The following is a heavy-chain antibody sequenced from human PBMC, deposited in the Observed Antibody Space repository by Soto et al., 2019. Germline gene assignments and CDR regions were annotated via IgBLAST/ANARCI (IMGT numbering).Heavy chain of an antibody. D-gene: IGHD2-8*01. CDR3: ARAHCTNGVCYPYFDL. V-gene: IGHV1-8*01. J-gene: IGHJ2*01. Sequence: QVQLVQSGAEVKKPGASVKVSCKASGYTFTSYDINWVRQATGQGLEWRGWMNPNSGNTGYAQKFQGRVTMTRNTSISTAYMELSSLRSEDTAVYYCARAHCTNGVCYPYFDLWGRGTLVTVSS. CDR1: GYTFTSYD. CDR2: MNPNSGNT.